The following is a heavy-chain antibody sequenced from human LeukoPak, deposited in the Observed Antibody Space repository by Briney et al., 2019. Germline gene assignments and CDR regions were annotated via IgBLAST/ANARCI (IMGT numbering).Heavy chain of an antibody. CDR1: GGSFSGYY. CDR3: ARHGSSIAAAAGAFDI. V-gene: IGHV4-34*01. CDR2: INHSGST. D-gene: IGHD6-13*01. J-gene: IGHJ3*02. Sequence: SETLSLTCAVYGGSFSGYYWSWIRQPPGKGLKWIGEINHSGSTNYNPSLKSRVTISVDTSKNQFSLKLSSVTAADTAVYYCARHGSSIAAAAGAFDIWGQGTMVTVSS.